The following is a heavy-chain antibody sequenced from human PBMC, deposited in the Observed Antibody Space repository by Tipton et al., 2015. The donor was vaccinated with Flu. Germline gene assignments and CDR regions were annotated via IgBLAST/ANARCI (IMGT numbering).Heavy chain of an antibody. CDR2: INHSGST. CDR3: ARTRIAAPTKLFDY. CDR1: GGSFSGYY. Sequence: LRLSCAVYGGSFSGYYWSWIRQPPGKGLEWIGEINHSGSTNYNPSLKSRVTISVDTSKNQFSLKLSSVTAADTAVYYCARTRIAAPTKLFDYWGQGTLVPVSS. V-gene: IGHV4-34*01. D-gene: IGHD6-6*01. J-gene: IGHJ4*02.